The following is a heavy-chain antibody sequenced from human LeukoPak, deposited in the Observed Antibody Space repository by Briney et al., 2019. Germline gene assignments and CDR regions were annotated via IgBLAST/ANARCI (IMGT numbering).Heavy chain of an antibody. CDR1: GGSFSGYY. Sequence: SETLSLTCAVYGGSFSGYYWSWIRQPPGKGLEWIGYIYYSGSTNYNPSLKSRVTISVDTSKNQFSLKLSSVTAADTAVYYCARLAHLGYCSSTSCPPPQTYYMDVWGKGTTVTVSS. V-gene: IGHV4-59*01. CDR3: ARLAHLGYCSSTSCPPPQTYYMDV. J-gene: IGHJ6*03. D-gene: IGHD2-2*01. CDR2: IYYSGST.